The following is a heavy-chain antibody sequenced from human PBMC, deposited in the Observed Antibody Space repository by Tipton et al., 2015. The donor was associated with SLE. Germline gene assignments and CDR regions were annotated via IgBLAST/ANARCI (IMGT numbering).Heavy chain of an antibody. V-gene: IGHV4-31*03. CDR1: GGSISRVTYY. Sequence: TLSLTCTVSGGSISRVTYYWTWIRQPPGKGLEWIGYIYFTGRTYYNPSLKSRLTISLDTSKNQFSLKMSSVTAADTAVYYCARVKDYHLWVDPWGQGTLVTVSS. CDR3: ARVKDYHLWVDP. CDR2: IYFTGRT. D-gene: IGHD4-11*01. J-gene: IGHJ5*02.